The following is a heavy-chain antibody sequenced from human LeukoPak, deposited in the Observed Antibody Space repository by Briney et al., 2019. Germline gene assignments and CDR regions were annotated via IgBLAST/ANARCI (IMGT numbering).Heavy chain of an antibody. D-gene: IGHD3-22*01. CDR1: GSSISSAYY. V-gene: IGHV4-38-2*02. J-gene: IGHJ4*02. CDR2: IYPSGST. CDR3: AESYDSSGYNK. Sequence: ASETLSLTCTVSGSSISSAYYWGWIRQPPGKGLEWIGSIYPSGSTYYNPSLKSRVTISLDTSKNQFSLKMRSVTAADTAVYYCAESYDSSGYNKWGQGTLVTVSS.